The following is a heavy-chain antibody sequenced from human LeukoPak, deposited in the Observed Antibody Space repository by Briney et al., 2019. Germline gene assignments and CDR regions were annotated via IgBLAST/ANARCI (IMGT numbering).Heavy chain of an antibody. CDR2: IRSKPSSYAT. V-gene: IGHV3-73*01. J-gene: IGHJ6*02. Sequence: GGSLRLSCAASGFAFSGSTVHWVRRASGKGLEWVGRIRSKPSSYATVYAESVKGRFTISRDDSKNTAYLQMNSLKTEDTAVYYCSSGTDYYDYGMDVWGQGTRLPSP. D-gene: IGHD1-26*01. CDR3: SSGTDYYDYGMDV. CDR1: GFAFSGST.